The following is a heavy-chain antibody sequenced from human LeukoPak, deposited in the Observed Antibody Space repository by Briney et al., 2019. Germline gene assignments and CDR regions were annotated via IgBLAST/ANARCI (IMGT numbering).Heavy chain of an antibody. V-gene: IGHV4-4*07. J-gene: IGHJ3*02. CDR1: GGPITNSY. D-gene: IGHD3-22*01. CDR3: ARILDRDI. Sequence: PSETLSLTCTVSGGPITNSYWSWIRHSAGTGMEWIGRIHATGSTDYSPSLKSRVSMSLDMPTKQFSLTLSAATAADTATYYCARILDRDIWGQGTLVTVSP. CDR2: IHATGST.